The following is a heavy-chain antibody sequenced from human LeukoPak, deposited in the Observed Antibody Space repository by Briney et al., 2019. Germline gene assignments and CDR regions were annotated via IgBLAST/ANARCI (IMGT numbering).Heavy chain of an antibody. Sequence: GGSLRLSRVGSGFSFSPYWMHWVRQDPVKGLVWVARISSDGSDTKYADSVKGRFTISRDNAKNTLYLQMNSLRAEDTALYYCARDQTELGPTTVDHWGQGTQVTVSS. CDR2: ISSDGSDT. D-gene: IGHD1-14*01. CDR1: GFSFSPYW. CDR3: ARDQTELGPTTVDH. V-gene: IGHV3-74*03. J-gene: IGHJ4*02.